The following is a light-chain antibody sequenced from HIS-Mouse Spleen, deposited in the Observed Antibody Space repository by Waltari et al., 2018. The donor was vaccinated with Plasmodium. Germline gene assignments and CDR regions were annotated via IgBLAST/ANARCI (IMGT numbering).Light chain of an antibody. CDR2: DAS. CDR1: QSVSSY. Sequence: EIVLTQSPATLSLSPGASATLSCRASQSVSSYLAWYQQKPGQAPRLLIYDASNRATGIPARFSGSGSGTDFTLTISSLEPEDFAVYYCQQRSNWAPLTFGGGTKVEIK. CDR3: QQRSNWAPLT. V-gene: IGKV3-11*01. J-gene: IGKJ4*01.